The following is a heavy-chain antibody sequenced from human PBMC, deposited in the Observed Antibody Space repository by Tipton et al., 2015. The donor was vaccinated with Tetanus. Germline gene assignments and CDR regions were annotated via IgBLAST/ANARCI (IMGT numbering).Heavy chain of an antibody. CDR2: ISGSGGHI. D-gene: IGHD6-13*01. Sequence: SLRLSCVGSGFTFSDYSINWVRQALGRGLEWVTFISGSGGHIYYADSVKGRFTVSRDNAKNSVYLQMSSLRDDDTAIYYCARDRRSYIASAGYGMDVWGQGTPVTASS. CDR1: GFTFSDYS. CDR3: ARDRRSYIASAGYGMDV. V-gene: IGHV3-48*02. J-gene: IGHJ6*02.